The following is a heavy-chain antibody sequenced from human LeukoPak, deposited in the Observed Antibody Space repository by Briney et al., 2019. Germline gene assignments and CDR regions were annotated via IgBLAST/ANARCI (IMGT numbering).Heavy chain of an antibody. CDR1: GFTFSSYA. J-gene: IGHJ3*02. CDR3: ARDFRSQDAFDI. Sequence: GRSLRLSCAASGFTFSSYAMHWVRQAPGKGLEWVSYISSSGSTIYYADSVKGRFTISRDNAKNSLYLQMNSLRAEDTAVYYCARDFRSQDAFDIWGQGTMVTVSS. V-gene: IGHV3-48*04. CDR2: ISSSGSTI.